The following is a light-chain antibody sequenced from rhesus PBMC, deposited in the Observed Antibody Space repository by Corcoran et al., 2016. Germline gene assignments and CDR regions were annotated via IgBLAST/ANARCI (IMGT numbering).Light chain of an antibody. Sequence: DIQMTQSPSSLSASVGDRVTITCRASQGISNDLAWYQQKPGETPKLLIYEASSLQSGIPSRFSGSGSGTDFTLTIRSLKSEDVATYYCQHYFSTPWTLGQGTKVEIK. J-gene: IGKJ1*01. V-gene: IGKV1-80*01. CDR3: QHYFSTPWT. CDR2: EAS. CDR1: QGISND.